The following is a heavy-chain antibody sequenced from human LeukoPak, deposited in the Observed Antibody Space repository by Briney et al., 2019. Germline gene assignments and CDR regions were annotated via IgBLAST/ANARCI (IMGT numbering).Heavy chain of an antibody. CDR2: IFDIGSI. Sequence: PSETLSLTCTVPGGSISDDSWTWIRQPPGKGLDWIGSIFDIGSITYNPSLRSRLTISVETSKNQISLKLSSVTAADTAVYFCARAASGDRYSGYAKDRYYFDRWGQGTLVTVSS. J-gene: IGHJ4*02. V-gene: IGHV4-59*01. D-gene: IGHD5-12*01. CDR3: ARAASGDRYSGYAKDRYYFDR. CDR1: GGSISDDS.